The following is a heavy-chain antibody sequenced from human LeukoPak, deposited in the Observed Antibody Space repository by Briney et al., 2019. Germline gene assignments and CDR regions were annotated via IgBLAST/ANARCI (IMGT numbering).Heavy chain of an antibody. V-gene: IGHV3-15*01. CDR3: ITDRILGVVITGY. Sequence: GGSLRLSCAASGFTFTNAWMSWVRQAPGKGLEWVGRIKSKTDGGTTDYAAPVKGRFTISRDDSRNTLYLQMNSLKTEDTAVYYCITDRILGVVITGYWGQGTLVTVSS. J-gene: IGHJ4*02. D-gene: IGHD3-3*01. CDR2: IKSKTDGGTT. CDR1: GFTFTNAW.